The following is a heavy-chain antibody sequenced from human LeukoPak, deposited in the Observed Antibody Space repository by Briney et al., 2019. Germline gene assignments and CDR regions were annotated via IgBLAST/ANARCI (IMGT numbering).Heavy chain of an antibody. J-gene: IGHJ4*02. CDR3: AGDGAWLSFDY. CDR1: GGSVSSGSYY. D-gene: IGHD3-9*01. Sequence: SETLSLTCTVSGGSVSSGSYYWSWIQQPPGKGLEWIGYIYYSGSTNYNPSLKSRVTISVDTSKNQFSLKLSSVTAADTAVYYCAGDGAWLSFDYWGQGTLVTVSS. CDR2: IYYSGST. V-gene: IGHV4-61*01.